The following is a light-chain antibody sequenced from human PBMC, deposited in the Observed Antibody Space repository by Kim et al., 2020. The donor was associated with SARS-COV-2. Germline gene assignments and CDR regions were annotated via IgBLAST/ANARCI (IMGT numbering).Light chain of an antibody. J-gene: IGKJ2*01. Sequence: SASVGGSVTITCRASQTISTYLSWYQQKPGKAPTLLIFSASSLRSGVPSRFSGSGSGTDFTLSITSLQPEDSATYYCQHTYSTPGAFGQGTKLEI. CDR1: QTISTY. V-gene: IGKV1-39*01. CDR2: SAS. CDR3: QHTYSTPGA.